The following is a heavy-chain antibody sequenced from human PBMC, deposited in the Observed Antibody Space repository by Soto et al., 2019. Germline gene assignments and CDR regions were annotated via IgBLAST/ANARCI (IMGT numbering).Heavy chain of an antibody. V-gene: IGHV1-69*01. CDR2: IIPIFGTA. Sequence: QVQLVQSGAEVKKPGSSVKVSCKASGGTFSSYAISWVRQAPGQGLEWMGGIIPIFGTANYAQKFQGRVTITADESTSTAYMELSSLRSDDTAVYYCAREYSGSYYGDLGFDPWVQGTLVTVSS. J-gene: IGHJ5*02. CDR1: GGTFSSYA. CDR3: AREYSGSYYGDLGFDP. D-gene: IGHD1-26*01.